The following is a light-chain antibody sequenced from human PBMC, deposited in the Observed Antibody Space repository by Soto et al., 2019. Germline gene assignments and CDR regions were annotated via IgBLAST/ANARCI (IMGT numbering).Light chain of an antibody. CDR2: WAS. J-gene: IGKJ1*01. V-gene: IGKV4-1*01. CDR1: QSVLYSSNNKNY. Sequence: DIVMTQSPDSLAVSLGERATINCKSSQSVLYSSNNKNYLAWYQQKPRQPPKLLIYWASTRESGVPDRFSGSGSGTDFTLTISSLQAEDVAVYYCQQYYSTPLAFGQGTKVESK. CDR3: QQYYSTPLA.